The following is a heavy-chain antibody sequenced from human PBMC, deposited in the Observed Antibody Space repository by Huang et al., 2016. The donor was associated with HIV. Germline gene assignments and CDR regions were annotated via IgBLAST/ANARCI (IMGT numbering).Heavy chain of an antibody. V-gene: IGHV4-39*01. CDR2: IYYKGST. D-gene: IGHD3-10*01. J-gene: IGHJ6*03. Sequence: QLLLQESGPGLVKPSEALALTCAVSGGSIRSSDYHWGWIRQPPGKGLEWIGSIYYKGSTHYSPSLKRRVTIAVYTSKNLLFLNLTSMTAADTAVYYCARHREGPVAYYSGWGSHLNYMDVWGRGRTVVVSS. CDR3: ARHREGPVAYYSGWGSHLNYMDV. CDR1: GGSIRSSDYH.